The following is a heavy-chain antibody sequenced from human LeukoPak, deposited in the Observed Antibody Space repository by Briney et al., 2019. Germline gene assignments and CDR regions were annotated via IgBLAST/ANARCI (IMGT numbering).Heavy chain of an antibody. CDR1: GGSFSGYY. Sequence: PSETLSLTCAVYGGSFSGYYWSWIRQPPGKGLEWIGEINHSGSTNYNPSLKSRVTISVDTSKNQFSLKLSSVTAADTAVYYCAREDGDYGGGDAFDIWGQGTMVTVSS. V-gene: IGHV4-34*01. CDR3: AREDGDYGGGDAFDI. CDR2: INHSGST. D-gene: IGHD4-17*01. J-gene: IGHJ3*02.